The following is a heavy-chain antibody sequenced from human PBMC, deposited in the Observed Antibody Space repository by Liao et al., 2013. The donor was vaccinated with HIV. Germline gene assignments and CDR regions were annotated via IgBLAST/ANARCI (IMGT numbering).Heavy chain of an antibody. J-gene: IGHJ4*02. D-gene: IGHD6-19*01. V-gene: IGHV4-39*07. CDR1: GGSISSNSHY. CDR3: AREYSSGWLFDY. CDR2: IYYSGST. Sequence: QLQLQESGPGLVKPSETLSLTCTVSGGSISSNSHYWGWIRQPPGKGLEWIVSIYYSGSTYYNPSLKSRVTISVGTSKNQFSLRLSSVTAADTAMYYCAREYSSGWLFDYWGQGTLVTVSS.